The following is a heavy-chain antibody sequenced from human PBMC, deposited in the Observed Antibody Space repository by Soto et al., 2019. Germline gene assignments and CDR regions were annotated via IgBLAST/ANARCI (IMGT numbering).Heavy chain of an antibody. D-gene: IGHD1-1*01. CDR3: ATEYIPARAQDYYYYYMDV. CDR1: GYTLTELS. CDR2: FDPEDGET. J-gene: IGHJ6*03. Sequence: ASVKVSCKVSGYTLTELSMHWVRQAPGKGLEWMGGFDPEDGETIYAQKFQGRVTMTEDTSTDTAYMELSSLRSEDTAVYYCATEYIPARAQDYYYYYMDVWGKGTTVTVSS. V-gene: IGHV1-24*01.